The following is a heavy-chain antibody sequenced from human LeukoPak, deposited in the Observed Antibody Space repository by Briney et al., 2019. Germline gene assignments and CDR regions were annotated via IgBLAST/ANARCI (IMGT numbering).Heavy chain of an antibody. CDR2: IKSRTDGGTT. J-gene: IGHJ2*01. CDR1: GFSFSSYA. V-gene: IGHV3-15*01. CDR3: ATVPRSSWNWYFDL. Sequence: GGSLRLSCAASGFSFSSYAMSWVRQAPGKGLAWVGHIKSRTDGGTTDYAAPVKGRFTISRDDSKNTLYLQMNSLKTEDTAVYYCATVPRSSWNWYFDLWGRGTLVTVSS. D-gene: IGHD6-13*01.